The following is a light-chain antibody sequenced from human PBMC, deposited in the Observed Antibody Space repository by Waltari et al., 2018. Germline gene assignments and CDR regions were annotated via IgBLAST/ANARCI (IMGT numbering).Light chain of an antibody. Sequence: QSALTQPRPVSGSPGQAVTIPCTGTSSDVGGYNYVSWYQQHPGKAPKLMIYDVSKRPSGVPDRFSGSNSGNTASLTISGLQAEDDADYYCCSYAGSYTFGVVFGGGTKLTVL. CDR1: SSDVGGYNY. CDR2: DVS. J-gene: IGLJ2*01. CDR3: CSYAGSYTFGVV. V-gene: IGLV2-11*01.